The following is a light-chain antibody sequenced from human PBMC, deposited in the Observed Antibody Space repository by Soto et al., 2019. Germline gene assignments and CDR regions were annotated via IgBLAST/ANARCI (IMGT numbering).Light chain of an antibody. CDR2: SNN. Sequence: QSVLTQPPSASGTPRQRVTISYSGSSSNIGSNTVNWYQQLPGTAPKLLIYSNNQRPSGVPDRFSGSKSGTSASLAISGLQSEDEADYYCAAWDDSLNGGYVFGTGTKVTVL. V-gene: IGLV1-44*01. CDR1: SSNIGSNT. J-gene: IGLJ1*01. CDR3: AAWDDSLNGGYV.